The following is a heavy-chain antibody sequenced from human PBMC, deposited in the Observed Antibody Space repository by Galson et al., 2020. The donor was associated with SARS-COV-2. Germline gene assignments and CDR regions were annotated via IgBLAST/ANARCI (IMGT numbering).Heavy chain of an antibody. CDR2: ISYDGINK. CDR3: ARDSSGEGYYDGMDV. D-gene: IGHD7-27*01. CDR1: GFTFSTYP. Sequence: GESLKISCAASGFTFSTYPMHWVRQAPGKGLEWVAVISYDGINKQYADSVKGRFTISRDNSKNTVHLQMSSLRPEDTAVYYCARDSSGEGYYDGMDVWGQGTTVTVSS. V-gene: IGHV3-30-3*01. J-gene: IGHJ6*02.